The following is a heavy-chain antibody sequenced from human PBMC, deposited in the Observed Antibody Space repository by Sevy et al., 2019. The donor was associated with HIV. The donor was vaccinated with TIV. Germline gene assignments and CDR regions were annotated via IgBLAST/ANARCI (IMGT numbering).Heavy chain of an antibody. V-gene: IGHV1-18*01. CDR3: ARAPSGSQGPGQYFHH. CDR2: LSTYNGDT. Sequence: ASVKGSCKTFGYTFTSYGISWVRQAPGQGLEWMGWLSTYNGDTNSAQKLQGRVTMTTDTSTSTAYMELRSLRSDDTAVYYCARAPSGSQGPGQYFHHWGQGTLVTVSS. J-gene: IGHJ1*01. CDR1: GYTFTSYG. D-gene: IGHD1-26*01.